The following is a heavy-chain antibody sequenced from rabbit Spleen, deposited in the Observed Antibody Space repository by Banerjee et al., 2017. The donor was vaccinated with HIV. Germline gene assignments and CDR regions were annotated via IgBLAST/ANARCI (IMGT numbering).Heavy chain of an antibody. CDR3: AREGGILVAGAFNL. Sequence: EESGGDLVKPGAYLPLTCTASGVSFSGRSYICWVRQAPGKGPEWVACIVAGNGNTYYASWVNGRFTISRSTSLNTVTLQVTSLTAADTATYFCAREGGILVAGAFNLWGPGTLVTVS. CDR2: IVAGNGNT. V-gene: IGHV1S47*01. D-gene: IGHD4-1*01. CDR1: GVSFSGRS. J-gene: IGHJ4*01.